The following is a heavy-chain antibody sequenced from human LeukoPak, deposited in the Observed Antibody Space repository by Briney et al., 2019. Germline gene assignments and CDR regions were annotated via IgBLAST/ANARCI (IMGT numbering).Heavy chain of an antibody. CDR1: GFVFNSYG. D-gene: IGHD3-22*01. CDR2: IRYDGTIK. V-gene: IGHV3-30*02. J-gene: IGHJ3*01. Sequence: GGSLRLSCAASGFVFNSYGMHWVRQTPGRGLEWVAIIRYDGTIKYYVDSVKGRFTISRDNHNDTLYLQMNSLRVEDTAVYYCAKDGTPLSLTSTVVLQHSGAFDVWGQGTMVIVSS. CDR3: AKDGTPLSLTSTVVLQHSGAFDV.